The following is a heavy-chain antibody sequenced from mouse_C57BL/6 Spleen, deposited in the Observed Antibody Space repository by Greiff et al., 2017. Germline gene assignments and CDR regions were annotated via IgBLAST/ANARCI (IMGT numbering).Heavy chain of an antibody. D-gene: IGHD2-2*01. J-gene: IGHJ3*01. V-gene: IGHV3-6*01. CDR2: ISYDGSN. Sequence: EVQVVESGPGLVKPSQSLSLTCSVTGYSITSGYYWNWIRQFPGNKLEWMGYISYDGSNNYNPSLKNRISITRDTSKNQFFLKLNSVTTEDTATYYCASSYYGYEGAWFAYWGQGTLVTVSA. CDR3: ASSYYGYEGAWFAY. CDR1: GYSITSGYY.